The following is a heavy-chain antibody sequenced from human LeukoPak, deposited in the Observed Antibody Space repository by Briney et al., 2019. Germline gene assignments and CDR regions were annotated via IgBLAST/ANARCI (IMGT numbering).Heavy chain of an antibody. Sequence: GGSLRLSCAASGFTVSSNFMNWVRQAPGKGLEWVSVIYSGGSTYYAESVKGRFTISRDNSKNTLYLQMNSLRAEDTAIYYCAKVKQQWLVLDAFHIWGQGTMVTVSS. J-gene: IGHJ3*02. D-gene: IGHD6-19*01. CDR3: AKVKQQWLVLDAFHI. V-gene: IGHV3-53*01. CDR1: GFTVSSNF. CDR2: IYSGGST.